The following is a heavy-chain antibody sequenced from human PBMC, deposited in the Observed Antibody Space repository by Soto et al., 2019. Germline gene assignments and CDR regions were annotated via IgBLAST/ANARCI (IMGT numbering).Heavy chain of an antibody. J-gene: IGHJ5*01. CDR2: IHPSGGGS. V-gene: IGHV1-46*02. D-gene: IGHD2-21*02. CDR1: GYPFNTYY. Sequence: ASVKVSCKSSGYPFNTYYLHWVRQAPGQGLEWMGMIHPSGGGSTYAQKFLGRVTMTMDSSTSTVFMELTSLRSADTAVYYCARGGHIAVVTDSFNSWG. CDR3: ARGGHIAVVTDSFNS.